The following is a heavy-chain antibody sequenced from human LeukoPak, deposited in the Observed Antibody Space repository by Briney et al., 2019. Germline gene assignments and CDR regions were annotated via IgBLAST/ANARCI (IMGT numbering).Heavy chain of an antibody. Sequence: PGGSLRLSCAPSGFTFRDVSLHCGCQAPGQGLEWVSLISGDESATHYADSVKGRFTISRDNSKHSVYLQMTGLTVEDTAFYYCPKGNNTFSFTFDYWGQGALVTVSS. CDR3: PKGNNTFSFTFDY. CDR1: GFTFRDVS. CDR2: ISGDESAT. V-gene: IGHV3-43*02. D-gene: IGHD2/OR15-2a*01. J-gene: IGHJ4*02.